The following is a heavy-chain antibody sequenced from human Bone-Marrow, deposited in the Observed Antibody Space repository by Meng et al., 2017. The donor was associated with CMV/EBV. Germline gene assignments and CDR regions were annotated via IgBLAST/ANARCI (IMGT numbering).Heavy chain of an antibody. V-gene: IGHV4-30-4*08. CDR2: IYYSGST. CDR3: ARVLSGYFDY. CDR1: GGSISSGDYY. D-gene: IGHD2-15*01. J-gene: IGHJ4*02. Sequence: QLHRQGCGPGLWKPSPTLSLTCTVSGGSISSGDYYWSWIRQPPGKGLEWIGYIYYSGSTYYNPSLKSRVTISVDTSKNQFSLKLSSVTAADTAVYYCARVLSGYFDYWGQGTLVTVSS.